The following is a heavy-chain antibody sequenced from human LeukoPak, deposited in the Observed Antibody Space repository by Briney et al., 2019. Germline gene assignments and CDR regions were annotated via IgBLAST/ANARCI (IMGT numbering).Heavy chain of an antibody. CDR2: IYYRGST. V-gene: IGHV4-59*08. CDR1: GVSISIYY. J-gene: IGHJ3*02. Sequence: PSETLSLTCTVSGVSISIYYWSWIRQPPGKGLEWIGYIYYRGSTNYNPSLKSRVTISVDTSKNQFSLKVSSVTAADTAVYYCARGPDDAFDIWGQGTMVTVSS. CDR3: ARGPDDAFDI.